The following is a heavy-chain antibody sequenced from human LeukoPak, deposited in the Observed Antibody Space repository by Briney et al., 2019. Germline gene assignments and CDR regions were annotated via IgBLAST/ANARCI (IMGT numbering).Heavy chain of an antibody. CDR3: ARDYYDSSGLDWFDP. D-gene: IGHD3-22*01. V-gene: IGHV3-30-3*01. CDR1: GFTFSSYA. Sequence: GGSLRLSCAASGFTFSSYAMPWVRQAPGKGLEWVAVISYDGSNKYYADSVKGRFTISRDNSKNTLYLQMNSLRAEDTAVYYCARDYYDSSGLDWFDPWGQGTLVTVSS. J-gene: IGHJ5*02. CDR2: ISYDGSNK.